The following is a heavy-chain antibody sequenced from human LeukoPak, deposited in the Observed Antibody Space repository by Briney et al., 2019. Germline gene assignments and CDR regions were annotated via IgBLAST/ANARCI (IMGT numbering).Heavy chain of an antibody. CDR1: GGSISSGGYS. J-gene: IGHJ4*02. CDR2: IYHSGST. D-gene: IGHD5-12*01. Sequence: PSETLSLTCAVSGGSISSGGYSWSWIRQPQGKGLEWIGYIYHSGSTYYNPSLKSRVTISVDRSKNQFSLKLSSVTAADTAVYYCARFGYDYHFDYWGQGTLVTVSS. CDR3: ARFGYDYHFDY. V-gene: IGHV4-30-2*01.